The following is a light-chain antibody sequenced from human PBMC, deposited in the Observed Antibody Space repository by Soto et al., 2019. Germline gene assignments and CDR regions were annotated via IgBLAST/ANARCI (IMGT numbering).Light chain of an antibody. CDR3: GSWDNTLRAGV. V-gene: IGLV1-51*01. Sequence: QSVLTQPPSVSAAPGQKVTISCSGSNSNIGGNNYVSWYQQLPGTAPKLLIYDNNKRPSGIPDRFSGSKSGTSAILGITGLQTGDEADYYCGSWDNTLRAGVFGGGTKLTVL. CDR2: DNN. J-gene: IGLJ2*01. CDR1: NSNIGGNNY.